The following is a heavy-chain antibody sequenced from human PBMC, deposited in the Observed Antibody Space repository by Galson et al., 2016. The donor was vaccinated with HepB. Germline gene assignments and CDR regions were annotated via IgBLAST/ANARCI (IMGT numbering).Heavy chain of an antibody. CDR3: ARDGDPVVRNEAGTQIYYFFGLDV. Sequence: SVKVSCKASGYTFSNYIIHWVRQAPGQRLQWMGWINAGNGNTRYSRKLQDRVTITRDTSANTVYMELSSLRSEDTAVYHCARDGDPVVRNEAGTQIYYFFGLDVWGQGTTVTVSS. J-gene: IGHJ6*02. CDR1: GYTFSNYI. D-gene: IGHD3-3*01. CDR2: INAGNGNT. V-gene: IGHV1-3*01.